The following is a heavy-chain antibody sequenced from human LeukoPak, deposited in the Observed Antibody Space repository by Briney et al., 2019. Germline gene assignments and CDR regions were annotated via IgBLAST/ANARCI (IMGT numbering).Heavy chain of an antibody. V-gene: IGHV5-51*01. Sequence: GESLKISCKTSGYSFTSYCIGWVRQMSGRGLEWMGIICPGDSDTRYSPSFQGQVTISADKSLRTAYLQWSSLNASDTAMYYCARRASSGGNDYWGQGTLVTVSS. CDR1: GYSFTSYC. CDR2: ICPGDSDT. D-gene: IGHD2-8*02. J-gene: IGHJ4*02. CDR3: ARRASSGGNDY.